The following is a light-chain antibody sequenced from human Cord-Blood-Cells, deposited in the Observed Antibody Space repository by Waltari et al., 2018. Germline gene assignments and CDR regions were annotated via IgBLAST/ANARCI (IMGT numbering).Light chain of an antibody. Sequence: IQMTHSPSSLSASVGDRVRITCRASQSISSYLNWSQQKPGKAPKLLIYAASSLQSGVPSRFSGSGSGTDFTLTISSLQPEDFATYYCQQSYSTPSTFGQGTKLEIK. CDR1: QSISSY. CDR3: QQSYSTPST. CDR2: AAS. J-gene: IGKJ2*01. V-gene: IGKV1-39*01.